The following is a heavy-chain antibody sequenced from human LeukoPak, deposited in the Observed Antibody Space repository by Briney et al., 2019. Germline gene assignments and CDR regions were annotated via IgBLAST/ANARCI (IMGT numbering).Heavy chain of an antibody. D-gene: IGHD5-18*01. CDR2: LNEDGSKR. Sequence: GGSLRLSCAASGFAFSSYWMTWVRQAPGKGLEWVASLNEDGSKRFYVGSVKGRFTISRDNAQKSLYLQMNSLTAEDTAVYYCARAVTSMDGYWGQGTLVTVSS. CDR3: ARAVTSMDGY. V-gene: IGHV3-7*03. J-gene: IGHJ4*02. CDR1: GFAFSSYW.